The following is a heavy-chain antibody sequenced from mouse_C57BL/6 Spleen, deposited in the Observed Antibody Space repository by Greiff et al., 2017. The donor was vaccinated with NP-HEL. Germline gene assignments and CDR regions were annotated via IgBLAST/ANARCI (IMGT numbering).Heavy chain of an antibody. V-gene: IGHV5-16*01. CDR2: INYDGSST. CDR1: GFTFSDYY. CDR3: ARVGDGPWYFDV. Sequence: EVMLVESEGGLVQPGSSMKLSCTASGFTFSDYYMAWVRQVPEKGLEWVANINYDGSSTYYLDSLKSRFIISRDNAKNILYLQMSSLKSEDTATYYCARVGDGPWYFDVWGIGTTVTVSS. D-gene: IGHD2-3*01. J-gene: IGHJ1*03.